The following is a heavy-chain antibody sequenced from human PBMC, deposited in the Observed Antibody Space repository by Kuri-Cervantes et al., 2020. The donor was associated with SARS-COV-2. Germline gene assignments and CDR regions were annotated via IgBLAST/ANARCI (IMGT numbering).Heavy chain of an antibody. CDR1: GGTFSSYA. D-gene: IGHD6-19*01. CDR3: ASLNGWQHSNTNAFDI. V-gene: IGHV1-69*13. Sequence: SVKVSCKASGGTFSSYAISWVRQAPGQGLEWMGGIIPIFGTVNYAQKFQGRVTITADESTSTAYMELSSLRSEDTAVYYCASLNGWQHSNTNAFDIWGQGTMVTVSS. J-gene: IGHJ3*02. CDR2: IIPIFGTV.